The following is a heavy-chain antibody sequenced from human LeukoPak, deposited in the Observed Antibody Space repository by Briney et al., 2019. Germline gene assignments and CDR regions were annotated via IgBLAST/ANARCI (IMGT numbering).Heavy chain of an antibody. CDR3: ARGYANITIFGVVDFDY. CDR1: GGSFSGYY. D-gene: IGHD3-3*01. V-gene: IGHV4-34*01. Sequence: SETLSLTCAVYGGSFSGYYWSWIRQPPGKGLEWIGEINHSGSTNYNPSLKSRVIISVDTSKNQFSLKLSSVTAADTAVYYCARGYANITIFGVVDFDYWGQGTLVTVSS. CDR2: INHSGST. J-gene: IGHJ4*02.